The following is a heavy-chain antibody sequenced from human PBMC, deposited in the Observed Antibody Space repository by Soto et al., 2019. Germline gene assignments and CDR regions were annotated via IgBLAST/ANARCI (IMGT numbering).Heavy chain of an antibody. V-gene: IGHV1-69*01. CDR2: IIPLFGTP. D-gene: IGHD3-10*01. Sequence: QVQLVQSGAEVKKPGSSVTVSCKASGGIFSTYAISWLRQAPGQGLEWMGGIIPLFGTPNYAQRFQGRVTITADESTSTAYMDRRRLRSEDTAVYNCARDRNDYGSGNYYVRIDSWGQGTMVTVSS. J-gene: IGHJ4*02. CDR3: ARDRNDYGSGNYYVRIDS. CDR1: GGIFSTYA.